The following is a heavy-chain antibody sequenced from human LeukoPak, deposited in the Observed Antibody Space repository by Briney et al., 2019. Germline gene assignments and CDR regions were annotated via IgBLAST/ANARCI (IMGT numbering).Heavy chain of an antibody. CDR1: GFTFSSYS. V-gene: IGHV3-21*01. J-gene: IGHJ4*02. D-gene: IGHD6-19*01. Sequence: GGSLRLSCAASGFTFSSYSMNWVRQAPGKGLEWVSSISSSSSYIYYADSVKGRFTTSRDNAKNSLYLQMNSLRAEDTAVYYCARGLRGWGLNSDWGQGTLVTVSS. CDR2: ISSSSSYI. CDR3: ARGLRGWGLNSD.